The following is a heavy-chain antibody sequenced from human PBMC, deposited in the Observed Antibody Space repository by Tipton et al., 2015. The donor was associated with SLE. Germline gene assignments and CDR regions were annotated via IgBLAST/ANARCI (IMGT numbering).Heavy chain of an antibody. Sequence: TLSLTCTVSGGSISSHYWSWIRQPPGKGLEWIGYIYYSGSTNYNPSLKSRVTISVDTSKNQFSLKLSSVTAADTAVYYCARAGRGDVFAFDIWGQGTMVTVSS. CDR3: ARAGRGDVFAFDI. J-gene: IGHJ3*02. V-gene: IGHV4-59*11. CDR2: IYYSGST. D-gene: IGHD2-21*02. CDR1: GGSISSHY.